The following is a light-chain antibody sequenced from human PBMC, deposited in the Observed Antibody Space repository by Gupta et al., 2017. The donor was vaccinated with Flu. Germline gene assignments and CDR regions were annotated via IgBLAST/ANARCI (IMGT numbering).Light chain of an antibody. CDR3: SAYTISTLVVV. Sequence: ITISCTGTSSDVGGYDHVSWYQQYPGKAPKLRSYDVTNRPSGVSNRFSGSKSGNTASLTISGLQAEDEANYDCSAYTISTLVVVFGGGTKLTVL. CDR2: DVT. J-gene: IGLJ2*01. CDR1: SSDVGGYDH. V-gene: IGLV2-14*04.